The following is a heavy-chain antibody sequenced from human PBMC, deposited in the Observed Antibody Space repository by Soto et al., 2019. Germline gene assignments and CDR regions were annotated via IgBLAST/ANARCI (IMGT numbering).Heavy chain of an antibody. D-gene: IGHD6-19*01. CDR2: INPSGGST. J-gene: IGHJ3*02. CDR1: GYRFTSYY. Sequence: ASVKVSCEASGYRFTSYYMHWVRQAPGQGLEWMGIINPSGGSTSYAQKFQGRVTMTRDTSTSTVYMELSSLRSEDTAVYYCLGQRAVAGNDAFDIWGQGTMVTVSS. CDR3: LGQRAVAGNDAFDI. V-gene: IGHV1-46*01.